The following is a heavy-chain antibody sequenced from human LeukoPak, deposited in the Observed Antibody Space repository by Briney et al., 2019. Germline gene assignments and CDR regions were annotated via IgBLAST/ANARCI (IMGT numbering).Heavy chain of an antibody. CDR2: IIAIFGTT. CDR1: GGTFSSYA. CDR3: VRTDTTQRHRYGSSTSSPYYYFRDV. D-gene: IGHD2-2*01. Sequence: SVKVSCKASGGTFSSYAISWVRQAPGQGLEWMGGIIAIFGTTNYAQKFQGRVTITTDESTSTAYMELSSLRAEDTAVYYCVRTDTTQRHRYGSSTSSPYYYFRDVWGKGTTVTVSS. V-gene: IGHV1-69*05. J-gene: IGHJ6*04.